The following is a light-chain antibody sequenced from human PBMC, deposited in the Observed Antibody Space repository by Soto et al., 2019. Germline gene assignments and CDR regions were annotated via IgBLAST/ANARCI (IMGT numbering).Light chain of an antibody. CDR3: AAWDDSLNGWV. Sequence: QSVLTQPPSASGTPGQRATISCSGSSSNIGSNTVNWYQHLPGTAPKLLIYSNNQRPSGVPDRFSGSKSGTSASLAISGLQSEDEAVYYCAAWDDSLNGWVFGGGTKLTVL. CDR1: SSNIGSNT. V-gene: IGLV1-44*01. J-gene: IGLJ3*02. CDR2: SNN.